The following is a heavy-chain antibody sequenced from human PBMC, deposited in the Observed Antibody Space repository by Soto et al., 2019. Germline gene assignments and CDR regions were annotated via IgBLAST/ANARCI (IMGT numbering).Heavy chain of an antibody. CDR1: GGSISSGDYY. V-gene: IGHV4-30-4*01. D-gene: IGHD2-8*01. CDR3: AREQQKYCTNGVCYKPNVWFDP. J-gene: IGHJ5*02. Sequence: SETLYLTCTVSGGSISSGDYYWSWIRQPPGKGLEWIGYIYYSGSTYYNPSLKSRVTISVDTSKNQFSLKLSSVTAADTAVYYCAREQQKYCTNGVCYKPNVWFDPWGQGTLVTVSS. CDR2: IYYSGST.